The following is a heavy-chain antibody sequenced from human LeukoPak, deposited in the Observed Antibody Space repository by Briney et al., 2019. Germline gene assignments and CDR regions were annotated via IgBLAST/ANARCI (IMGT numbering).Heavy chain of an antibody. J-gene: IGHJ4*02. Sequence: SETLSLTCTVSGGSIISTTYYWGWIRQPPGKGLEWIGTIYYSGTTFYNPSLKSRVTISVDTSKNQFSLKLSSVTAADTAVYYCARRTNTIYSNFDYWGQGTLVTVSS. D-gene: IGHD1-7*01. CDR3: ARRTNTIYSNFDY. CDR1: GGSIISTTYY. V-gene: IGHV4-39*01. CDR2: IYYSGTT.